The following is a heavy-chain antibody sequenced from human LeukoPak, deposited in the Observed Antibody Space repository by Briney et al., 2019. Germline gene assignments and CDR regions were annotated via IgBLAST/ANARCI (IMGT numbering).Heavy chain of an antibody. D-gene: IGHD3-16*02. CDR2: ISAYNGNT. Sequence: ASVKVSCKASGYTFTSYGISWVRQAPGQGLEWMGWISAYNGNTNYAQKLQGRVTMTTDTSTSTAYMELRSLRSDDTAVYYCARTRGSLYYDYVWGSYRLGEFDYWGQGTLVTVSS. J-gene: IGHJ4*02. CDR1: GYTFTSYG. CDR3: ARTRGSLYYDYVWGSYRLGEFDY. V-gene: IGHV1-18*01.